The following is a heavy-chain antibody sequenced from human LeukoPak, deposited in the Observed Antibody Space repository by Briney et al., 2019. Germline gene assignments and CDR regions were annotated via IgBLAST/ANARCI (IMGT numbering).Heavy chain of an antibody. CDR1: GFSFATDW. Sequence: EESLKISCKGSGFSFATDWIGWVRQMPGKGLEWMGIIYPDDSGARYSPSFQGQVTMSVDKSINTAYLQWNSLKASDTAMYYCAKRSGWSSAYDRWGQGTLVTASS. CDR2: IYPDDSGA. J-gene: IGHJ4*02. CDR3: AKRSGWSSAYDR. V-gene: IGHV5-51*01. D-gene: IGHD5-12*01.